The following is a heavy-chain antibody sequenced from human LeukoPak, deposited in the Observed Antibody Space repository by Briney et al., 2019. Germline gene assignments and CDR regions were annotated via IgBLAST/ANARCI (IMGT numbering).Heavy chain of an antibody. CDR3: ASLSGYPLDY. J-gene: IGHJ4*02. V-gene: IGHV3-30-3*01. CDR2: ISYDGSNK. D-gene: IGHD3-22*01. CDR1: GFTFSSYA. Sequence: QPGGSLRLSCAASGFTFSSYAMHWVRQAPGKGLEWVAVISYDGSNKYYADSVKGRFTISRDNSKNTLYLQMNSLRAEDTAVYYCASLSGYPLDYWGQGTLVTVSS.